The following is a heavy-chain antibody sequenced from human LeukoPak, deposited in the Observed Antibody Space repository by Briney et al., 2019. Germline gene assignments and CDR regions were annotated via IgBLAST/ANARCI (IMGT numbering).Heavy chain of an antibody. J-gene: IGHJ4*02. CDR1: GGSIGSYY. CDR2: IYYSGST. D-gene: IGHD1-26*01. V-gene: IGHV4-59*08. Sequence: SETLSLTCTVSGGSIGSYYWSWIRQPPGKGLEWIGYIYYSGSTNYNPSLKSRVTISVDTSKNQFSLKLSSVTAADTAVYYCAGYSGSYSPHYWGQGTLVTVSS. CDR3: AGYSGSYSPHY.